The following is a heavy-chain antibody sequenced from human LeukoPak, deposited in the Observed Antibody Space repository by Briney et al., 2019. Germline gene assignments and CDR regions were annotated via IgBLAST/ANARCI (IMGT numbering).Heavy chain of an antibody. CDR3: ARGWTGDFDY. V-gene: IGHV3-7*01. CDR1: GFTFSSYW. J-gene: IGHJ4*02. CDR2: IKQDGSEK. Sequence: GGSLRLSCAASGFTFSSYWMNWVRQAPGKGLEWVANIKQDGSEKYYVDSVRGRFTISRDNAKSSLYLQMNSLRPEDTAVYYCARGWTGDFDYWGQGTLVTVSS. D-gene: IGHD2-15*01.